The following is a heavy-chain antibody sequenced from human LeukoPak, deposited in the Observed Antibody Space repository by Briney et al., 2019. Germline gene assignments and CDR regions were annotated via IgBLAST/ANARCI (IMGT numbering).Heavy chain of an antibody. V-gene: IGHV3-7*01. CDR2: INQDGSEK. Sequence: GGSLRLSCAASGFTFSSYWMSWVRQAPGKGLEWVANINQDGSEKYYVDSVKGRFTISRDNAKKSLYLQMNSLRAEDTAVYYCARQGIQLRTGEDYWGQGTLVTVSS. CDR1: GFTFSSYW. J-gene: IGHJ4*02. CDR3: ARQGIQLRTGEDY. D-gene: IGHD5-18*01.